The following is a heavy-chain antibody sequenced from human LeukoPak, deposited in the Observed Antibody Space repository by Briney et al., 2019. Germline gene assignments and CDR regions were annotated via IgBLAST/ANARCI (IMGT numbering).Heavy chain of an antibody. D-gene: IGHD6-6*01. V-gene: IGHV3-74*01. CDR3: ARGPNSNWSGLDF. CDR1: GFSFSGHW. Sequence: GGSMRLSCTASGFSFSGHWMHWARQLPGKGLVWVSRISPTGSTTSYADSVKGRFTVSRDNAKNTLYLQVNNLRAEDTAVYYCARGPNSNWSGLDFWGQGTLLTVSS. J-gene: IGHJ4*02. CDR2: ISPTGSTT.